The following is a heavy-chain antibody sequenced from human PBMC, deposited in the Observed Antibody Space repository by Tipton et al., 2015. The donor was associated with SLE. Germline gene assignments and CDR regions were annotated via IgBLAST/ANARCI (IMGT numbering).Heavy chain of an antibody. CDR3: ARAAVTPAPPKFFDY. J-gene: IGHJ4*02. D-gene: IGHD2-2*01. CDR2: IKGKIDGGTT. Sequence: SLRLSCADSGFTFINAWMSWVRQAPGKGLEWVGRIKGKIDGGTTDYAAPVKGRFSISRDNAKNSLYLQMDSLRADDTAFYFCARAAVTPAPPKFFDYWGQGTLVTVSS. CDR1: GFTFINAW. V-gene: IGHV3-15*05.